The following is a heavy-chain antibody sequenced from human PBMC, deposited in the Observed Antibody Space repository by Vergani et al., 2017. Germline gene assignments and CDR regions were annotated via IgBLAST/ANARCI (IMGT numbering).Heavy chain of an antibody. J-gene: IGHJ2*01. CDR2: ISWNSGSI. CDR3: AKDHYDFWSGYPNLSPFDL. V-gene: IGHV3-9*01. D-gene: IGHD3-3*01. Sequence: EVQLVESGGGLVQPGRSLRLSCAASGFTFDDYAMHWVRQAPGKGLELVSGISWNSGSIGYADSVKGRFTISRDNAKNSLYLQMNSLRAEDTALYYCAKDHYDFWSGYPNLSPFDLWGRGTLVTVSS. CDR1: GFTFDDYA.